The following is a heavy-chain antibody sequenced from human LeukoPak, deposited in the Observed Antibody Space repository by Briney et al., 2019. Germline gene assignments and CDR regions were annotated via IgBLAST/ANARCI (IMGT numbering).Heavy chain of an antibody. CDR2: ISSSSSYI. J-gene: IGHJ4*02. CDR1: GFTFSSYS. V-gene: IGHV3-21*04. D-gene: IGHD1-26*01. Sequence: GGSLRLSCAASGFTFSSYSMNWVRQAPGKGLEWVSLISSSSSYIYYTDSVKGRFTISRDNAKNSLYLQMNSLRAEDTAVYYCAKGREAYSGSYTPFDCWGQGTLVTVSS. CDR3: AKGREAYSGSYTPFDC.